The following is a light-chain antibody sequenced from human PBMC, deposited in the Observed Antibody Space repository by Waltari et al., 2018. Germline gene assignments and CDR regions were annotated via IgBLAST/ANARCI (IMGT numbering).Light chain of an antibody. Sequence: SYELTQPPSVAVSPGQTARITCSGDALPEQYANWYQQKAGQAPMLVIYKDNERPSGIPERYSGSSSGTIVTLTISGVQAEDEADYYCQSADSSVAYRVFGGGTKLTVL. CDR3: QSADSSVAYRV. J-gene: IGLJ3*02. CDR1: ALPEQY. CDR2: KDN. V-gene: IGLV3-25*03.